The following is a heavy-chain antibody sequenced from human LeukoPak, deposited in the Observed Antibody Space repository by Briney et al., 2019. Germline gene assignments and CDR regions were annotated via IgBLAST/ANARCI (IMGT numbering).Heavy chain of an antibody. CDR2: ISAYNGNT. CDR3: ARGRYSSSWYPPLDY. J-gene: IGHJ4*02. V-gene: IGHV1-18*01. Sequence: ASVKVSCKASGYTFTSYGISWVRQAPGQGLEWMGWISAYNGNTNYALKLQGRVTMTTDTSTSTAYMELRSLRSDDTAVYYCARGRYSSSWYPPLDYWGQGTLVTVSS. D-gene: IGHD6-13*01. CDR1: GYTFTSYG.